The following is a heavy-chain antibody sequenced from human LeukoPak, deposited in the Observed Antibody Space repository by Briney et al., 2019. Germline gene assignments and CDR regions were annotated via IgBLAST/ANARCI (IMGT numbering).Heavy chain of an antibody. J-gene: IGHJ5*02. D-gene: IGHD5-12*01. CDR1: GGSINNYY. Sequence: SETLSLTCTVPGGSINNYYWTWIRQPPGKRLEWIGYIYYSGTTSYNPSLESRVTISLDTSKNQFSLKLSSVTAADTAVYYCAREVGGYPRRFDPWGQGTLVTVSS. CDR2: IYYSGTT. CDR3: AREVGGYPRRFDP. V-gene: IGHV4-59*01.